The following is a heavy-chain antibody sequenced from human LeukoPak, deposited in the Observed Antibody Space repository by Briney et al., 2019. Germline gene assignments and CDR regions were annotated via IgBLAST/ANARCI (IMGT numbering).Heavy chain of an antibody. Sequence: SETLSLTCTVSGGSISTYYWSWIRQTPEKGLEWIGYIYYTGSTRNTNYNPSLKSRVTISLDTSKKQFSLKLTSVTAADTAVYYCANVESAGPFDYWGQGTLVTVSS. CDR1: GGSISTYY. CDR3: ANVESAGPFDY. CDR2: IYYTGSTRNT. D-gene: IGHD6-25*01. V-gene: IGHV4-59*01. J-gene: IGHJ4*02.